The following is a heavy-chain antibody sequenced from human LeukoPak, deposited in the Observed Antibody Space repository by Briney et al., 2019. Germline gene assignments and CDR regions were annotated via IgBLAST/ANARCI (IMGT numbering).Heavy chain of an antibody. CDR3: ARGVARGNYLDY. Sequence: SETLSLTCTVSGVSVSSGSNYWSWIPQPPGKGLEWIGYIYYSGSTKDNPSLERRVTISVDTSKNQFSLKLSSVTAADTAVYYCARGVARGNYLDYWGQGTLVTVSS. J-gene: IGHJ4*02. CDR2: IYYSGST. D-gene: IGHD5-12*01. CDR1: GVSVSSGSNY. V-gene: IGHV4-61*01.